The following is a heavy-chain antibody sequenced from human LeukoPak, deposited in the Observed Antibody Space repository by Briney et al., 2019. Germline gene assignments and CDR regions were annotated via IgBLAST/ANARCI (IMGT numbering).Heavy chain of an antibody. V-gene: IGHV1-46*01. J-gene: IGHJ4*02. CDR3: ARVVVGATDY. CDR2: INPSGGST. D-gene: IGHD1-26*01. CDR1: GYTFTGYY. Sequence: ASVKVSCKASGYTFTGYYMHWVRQAPGQGLEWMGWINPSGGSTSYAQKFQGRVTMTRDTSTSTVYMELSSLRSEDTAVYYCARVVVGATDYWGQGTLVTVSS.